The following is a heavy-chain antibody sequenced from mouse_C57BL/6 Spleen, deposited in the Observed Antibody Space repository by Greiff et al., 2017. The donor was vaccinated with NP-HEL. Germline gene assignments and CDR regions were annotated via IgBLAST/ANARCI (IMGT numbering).Heavy chain of an antibody. CDR2: ISYDGSN. Sequence: EVKLQESGPGLVKPSQSLSLTCSVTGYSITSGYYWNWIRQFPGNKLEWMGYISYDGSNNYNPSLKNRISITRDTSKNQFFLKLNSVTTEDTATYYCASCYYSNYFDYWGQGTTLTVSS. CDR1: GYSITSGYY. CDR3: ASCYYSNYFDY. J-gene: IGHJ2*01. D-gene: IGHD2-5*01. V-gene: IGHV3-6*01.